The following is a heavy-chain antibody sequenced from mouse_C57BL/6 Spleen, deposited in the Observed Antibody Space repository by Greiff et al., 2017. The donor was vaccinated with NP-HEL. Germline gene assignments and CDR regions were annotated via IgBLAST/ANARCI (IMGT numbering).Heavy chain of an antibody. D-gene: IGHD4-1*01. J-gene: IGHJ1*03. CDR1: GYTFTDYN. CDR2: INPNNGGT. V-gene: IGHV1-22*01. CDR3: ARSELGRRYFDV. Sequence: EVQLQQSGPELVKPGASVKMSCKASGYTFTDYNMHWVKQSHGKSLEWIGYINPNNGGTSYNQKFKGKATLTVNKSSSTAYMELRSLTSEDSAVYYCARSELGRRYFDVWGTGTTVTVSS.